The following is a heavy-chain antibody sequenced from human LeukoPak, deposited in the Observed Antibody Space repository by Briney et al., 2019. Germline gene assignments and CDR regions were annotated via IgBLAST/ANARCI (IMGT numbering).Heavy chain of an antibody. CDR1: GYTFTGYY. V-gene: IGHV1-2*02. CDR3: ATSHY. Sequence: GASVKVSCKASGYTFTGYYLHWVRQAPGQGLEWMGWINPNSGGTNYEQRFQGRISMTRDTSISTAYMELNRLRSDDTAVYYCATSHYWGQGTLVTVSS. CDR2: INPNSGGT. J-gene: IGHJ4*02. D-gene: IGHD3-9*01.